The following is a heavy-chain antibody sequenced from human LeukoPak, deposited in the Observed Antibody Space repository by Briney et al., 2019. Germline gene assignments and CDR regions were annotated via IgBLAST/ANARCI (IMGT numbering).Heavy chain of an antibody. V-gene: IGHV4-31*03. D-gene: IGHD3-3*01. J-gene: IGHJ4*02. CDR1: GGSISSGGYY. CDR3: ARANTFFGVVIPPFDT. Sequence: SETLSLTCTVSGGSISSGGYYWSWIRQHPGKGLEWIGYIYYSGSTYYNPSLKSRVTISVDTSKNQFSLKLSSVTAADTAVYSCARANTFFGVVIPPFDTGGQGPLVPVSS. CDR2: IYYSGST.